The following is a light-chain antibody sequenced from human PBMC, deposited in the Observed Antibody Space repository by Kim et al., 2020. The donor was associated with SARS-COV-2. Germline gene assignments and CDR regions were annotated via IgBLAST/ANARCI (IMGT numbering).Light chain of an antibody. Sequence: EIVLTQSPATLSLSPGERATLSCRASQSVSSYLAWYQQKAGQPPRLLIYDIFKRATGIPARFSGSGSATDFTLTISSLEPEDFAVYYCRERNTWPPIYTFGRGRKLEI. CDR2: DIF. J-gene: IGKJ2*01. V-gene: IGKV3-11*01. CDR1: QSVSSY. CDR3: RERNTWPPIYT.